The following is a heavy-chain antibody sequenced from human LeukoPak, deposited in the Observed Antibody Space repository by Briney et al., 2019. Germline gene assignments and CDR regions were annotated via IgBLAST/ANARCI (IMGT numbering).Heavy chain of an antibody. CDR1: GFTFSSYT. J-gene: IGHJ4*02. D-gene: IGHD2-8*01. CDR2: ISGSGGST. CDR3: AKDLGYRTNGVCTDDY. Sequence: GGSLRLSCAASGFTFSSYTMNWVRQAPGKGLEWVSAISGSGGSTYYADSVKGRFTISRDNSKNTLYLQMNSLRADDTAVYYCAKDLGYRTNGVCTDDYWGQGTLVTVSS. V-gene: IGHV3-23*01.